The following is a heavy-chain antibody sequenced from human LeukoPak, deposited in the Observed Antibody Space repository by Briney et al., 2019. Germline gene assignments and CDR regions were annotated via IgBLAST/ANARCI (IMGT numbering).Heavy chain of an antibody. CDR1: GFSFDTYA. CDR2: ISYDGGNI. CDR3: ARDPPFGNGWSQNFFDY. D-gene: IGHD6-19*01. J-gene: IGHJ4*02. Sequence: GGSLRLSCTPSGFSFDTYAMHWVRQAPGKGLEGVALISYDGGNIYYGDSVRGRFTISRYNHNSTLYLQMPSLRPEDTAVYYCARDPPFGNGWSQNFFDYWGQGTLVTVSS. V-gene: IGHV3-30*04.